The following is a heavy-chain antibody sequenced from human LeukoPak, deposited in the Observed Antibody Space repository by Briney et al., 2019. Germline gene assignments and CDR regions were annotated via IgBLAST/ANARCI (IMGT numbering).Heavy chain of an antibody. D-gene: IGHD5-12*01. CDR3: AARGYSGYGAAVY. CDR1: GGTFSSYT. J-gene: IGHJ4*02. V-gene: IGHV1-69*02. Sequence: GASVKVSCKASGGTFSSYTISWVRQAPGQGLEWMGRIIPILGIANYAQKFQGRVTITADKSTSTAYMELSSLRSEDTAVYYCAARGYSGYGAAVYWGQGTLVTVSS. CDR2: IIPILGIA.